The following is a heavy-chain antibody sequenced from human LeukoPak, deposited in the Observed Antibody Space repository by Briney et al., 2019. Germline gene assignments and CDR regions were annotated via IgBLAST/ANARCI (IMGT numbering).Heavy chain of an antibody. CDR2: IYYSGST. D-gene: IGHD3-10*01. CDR1: GGSISSGDYY. CDR3: ARDHGSGYGMDV. J-gene: IGHJ6*02. Sequence: SETLSLTCTVSGGSISSGDYYWSWIRQPPGKGLEWIGYIYYSGSTYYNPSLKSRVTISVDTSKNQFSLKLSSVTAADTAVYYCARDHGSGYGMDVWGQGTTVTVSS. V-gene: IGHV4-30-4*01.